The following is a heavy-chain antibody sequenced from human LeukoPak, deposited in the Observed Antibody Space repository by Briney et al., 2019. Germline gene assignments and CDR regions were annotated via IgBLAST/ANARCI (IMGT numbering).Heavy chain of an antibody. V-gene: IGHV4-4*07. CDR3: ARIVPAATYYYYYMDV. Sequence: SETLSLTCTVSGGSISSYYWSWIRHPAGKGLEWIGRIYTSGSTNYNPSLKSRVTISVDKSKNQFSLKLSSVTAADTAVYYCARIVPAATYYYYYMDVWGKGTTVTVSS. CDR1: GGSISSYY. CDR2: IYTSGST. J-gene: IGHJ6*03. D-gene: IGHD2-2*01.